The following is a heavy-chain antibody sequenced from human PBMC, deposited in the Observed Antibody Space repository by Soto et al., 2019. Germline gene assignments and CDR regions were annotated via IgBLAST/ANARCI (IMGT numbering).Heavy chain of an antibody. J-gene: IGHJ4*02. D-gene: IGHD2-15*01. V-gene: IGHV4-59*01. CDR3: ARGQAALAATPDY. Sequence: SETLSLTCIVSRNSISNYYWNWIRQSPGKGLEWIGYISYSASPSYNPSLKNRVTISIDTSKNQFSLNLNSVTAADTAVYYCARGQAALAATPDYWGQGTLVTVSS. CDR2: ISYSASP. CDR1: RNSISNYY.